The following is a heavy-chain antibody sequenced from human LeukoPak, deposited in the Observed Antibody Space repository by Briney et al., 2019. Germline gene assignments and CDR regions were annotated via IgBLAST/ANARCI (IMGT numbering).Heavy chain of an antibody. V-gene: IGHV1-69*13. CDR3: ARNNWKRTAEYYFDY. CDR1: GGTFSSYA. Sequence: ASVKVSCKASGGTFSSYAISWVRQAPGQGLEWMGGIIPIFGTANYAQKFQGRVTITADESTSTAYMELSSLRSEDTAVYYCARNNWKRTAEYYFDYWGQGTLVTVSS. J-gene: IGHJ4*02. CDR2: IIPIFGTA. D-gene: IGHD1-20*01.